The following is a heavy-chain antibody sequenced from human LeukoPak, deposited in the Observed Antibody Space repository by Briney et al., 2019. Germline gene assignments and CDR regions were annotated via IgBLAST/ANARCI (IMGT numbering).Heavy chain of an antibody. CDR3: ARVGPYYDFSRYYFDY. CDR2: INLNSGGR. D-gene: IGHD3-3*01. V-gene: IGHV1-2*02. Sequence: ASVKVSCKASGYTFTGYYMHWVRQAPGQGLEWMGWINLNSGGRNFEQKFQGRVTMTRDTSISTAYMELSRLRSDDTAVYSSARVGPYYDFSRYYFDYWGQGTLVTVSS. J-gene: IGHJ4*02. CDR1: GYTFTGYY.